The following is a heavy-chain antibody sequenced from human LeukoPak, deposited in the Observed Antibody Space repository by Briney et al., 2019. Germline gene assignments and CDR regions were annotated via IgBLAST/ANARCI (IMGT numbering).Heavy chain of an antibody. Sequence: SVKVSCKAPGGTFSSYAISWMRQAPGQGLEWMGGIIPIFGTANYAQKFQGRVTITADESTSTAYMELSSLRSEDTAVYYCARHGPTALRFLEWLLPFDYWGQGTLVTVSS. CDR2: IIPIFGTA. J-gene: IGHJ4*02. CDR3: ARHGPTALRFLEWLLPFDY. D-gene: IGHD3-3*01. V-gene: IGHV1-69*01. CDR1: GGTFSSYA.